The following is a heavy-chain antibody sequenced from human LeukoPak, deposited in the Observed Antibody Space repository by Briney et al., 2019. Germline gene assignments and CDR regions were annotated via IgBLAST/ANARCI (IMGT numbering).Heavy chain of an antibody. V-gene: IGHV4-61*01. CDR2: IYYSGST. Sequence: SETLSLTCTVSGGSVSSGSYYWSWIRQPPGKGLEWIGYIYYSGSTNYNPSLKSRVTISIDKSKNQFSLTLNSVTAADTAMYYCASHTVSLDYWGQGALVTVSS. CDR1: GGSVSSGSYY. CDR3: ASHTVSLDY. J-gene: IGHJ4*02. D-gene: IGHD4-11*01.